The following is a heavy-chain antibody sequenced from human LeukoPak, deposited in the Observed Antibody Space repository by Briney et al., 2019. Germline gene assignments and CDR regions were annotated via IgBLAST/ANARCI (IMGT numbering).Heavy chain of an antibody. Sequence: GSLRLSCAASGFTFTDYYMSWIRQTPGKGLEWISYISGREITIYYTDSVKGRFTISRDNTNNLLYLQMDSLRAEDTATYYCARRSWSHAFDVWGRGTFVTVS. V-gene: IGHV3-11*01. D-gene: IGHD2-15*01. CDR1: GFTFTDYY. CDR3: ARRSWSHAFDV. J-gene: IGHJ3*01. CDR2: ISGREITI.